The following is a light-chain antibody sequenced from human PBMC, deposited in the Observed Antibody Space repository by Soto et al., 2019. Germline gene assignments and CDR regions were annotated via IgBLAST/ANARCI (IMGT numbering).Light chain of an antibody. V-gene: IGLV2-18*01. J-gene: IGLJ1*01. CDR1: SSDVGSYNR. CDR3: SLYTSSSTYV. Sequence: QSALTQPPSVSGSPGQSVTISCTGTSSDVGSYNRVSWYQQPPGTAPKLMIYEVSNRPSGVPDRFSVSKSGNTASLTISGLQAEDEADYYCSLYTSSSTYVFGTGTKGTVL. CDR2: EVS.